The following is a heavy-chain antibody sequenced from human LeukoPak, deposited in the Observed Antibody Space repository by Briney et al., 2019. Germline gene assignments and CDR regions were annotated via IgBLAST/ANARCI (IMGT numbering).Heavy chain of an antibody. CDR3: AKDRYSSSRSPFFDY. J-gene: IGHJ4*02. CDR1: GFTFDDYA. V-gene: IGHV3-9*03. Sequence: GRSLRLSCAASGFTFDDYAMHWVRQAPGKGLEWVSGISWNSGSIGYADSVKGRFSISRDNAKNSLYLQMNSLRAEDMALYYCAKDRYSSSRSPFFDYWGQGTLVTVSS. CDR2: ISWNSGSI. D-gene: IGHD6-13*01.